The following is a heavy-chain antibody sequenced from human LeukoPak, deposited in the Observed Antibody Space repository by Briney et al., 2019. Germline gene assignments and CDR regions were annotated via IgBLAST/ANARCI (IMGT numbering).Heavy chain of an antibody. CDR1: GNSISSGYY. CDR2: IYHTGSA. Sequence: PSETLSLICVVSGNSISSGYYWGWIRQPPGKGLEWIGSIYHTGSAYYNPSLKSRVSISLDTSENQFSLNLRSLTAADTAVYYCARIRHSGGPKEPGKFAYWGQGTLVTVSS. J-gene: IGHJ4*02. V-gene: IGHV4-38-2*01. D-gene: IGHD1-26*01. CDR3: ARIRHSGGPKEPGKFAY.